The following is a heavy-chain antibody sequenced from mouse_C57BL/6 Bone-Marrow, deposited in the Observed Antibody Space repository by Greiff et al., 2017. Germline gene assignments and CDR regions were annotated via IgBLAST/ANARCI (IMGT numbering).Heavy chain of an antibody. CDR1: GYTFTSYG. CDR2: IYPRSGNT. D-gene: IGHD1-1*01. CDR3: PLLRYPWYFDV. J-gene: IGHJ1*03. V-gene: IGHV1-81*01. Sequence: VHLVESGAELARPGASVKLSCKASGYTFTSYGISWVKQRTGQGLEWIGEIYPRSGNTYYNEKFKGKATLTADKSSSTAYMELRSLTSEDSAVYFCPLLRYPWYFDVWGTGTTVTVSS.